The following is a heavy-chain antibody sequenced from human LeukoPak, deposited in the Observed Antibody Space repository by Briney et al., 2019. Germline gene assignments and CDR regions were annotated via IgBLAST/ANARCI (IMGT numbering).Heavy chain of an antibody. CDR2: ISSSSSYI. CDR1: GFTFRSYS. J-gene: IGHJ5*02. CDR3: ARIVKKQQLAVGWFHP. V-gene: IGHV3-21*03. D-gene: IGHD6-13*01. Sequence: GGSLRLSCTASGFTFRSYSMIWVRQAPGKGLEWVSSISSSSSYIYYAHSVKGGCTIPRDNTKNSLYPQMNSLRAEDTAEYYCARIVKKQQLAVGWFHPWGQGTLVTVPS.